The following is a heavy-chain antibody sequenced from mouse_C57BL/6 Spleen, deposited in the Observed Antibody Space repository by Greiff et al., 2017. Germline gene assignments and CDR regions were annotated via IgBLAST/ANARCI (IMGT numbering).Heavy chain of an antibody. Sequence: DVMLVESGGGLVKPGGSLKLSCAASGFTFSDYGMHWVRQAPETGLEWVAYISSGSSTIYYADTVKGRFTISRDNAKNTLFLQMTSLRSEDTAMYYCAKDYDGYYYAMDYWGQGTSVTVSS. CDR3: AKDYDGYYYAMDY. V-gene: IGHV5-17*01. CDR2: ISSGSSTI. D-gene: IGHD2-4*01. J-gene: IGHJ4*01. CDR1: GFTFSDYG.